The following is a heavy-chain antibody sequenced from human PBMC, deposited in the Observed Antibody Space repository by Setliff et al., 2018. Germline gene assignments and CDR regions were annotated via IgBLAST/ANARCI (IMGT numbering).Heavy chain of an antibody. J-gene: IGHJ4*02. CDR1: GFTISNYW. V-gene: IGHV3-7*03. Sequence: LRLSCVASGFTISNYWMAWVRQAPGKGLEWVADIRQDGTNKYYVDSVKGRFTISRDNSKNTLYLQMNSLRAEDTAIYSCAKFSSVPGSRFFDNWGQGTLVTVSS. CDR2: IRQDGTNK. D-gene: IGHD2-2*01. CDR3: AKFSSVPGSRFFDN.